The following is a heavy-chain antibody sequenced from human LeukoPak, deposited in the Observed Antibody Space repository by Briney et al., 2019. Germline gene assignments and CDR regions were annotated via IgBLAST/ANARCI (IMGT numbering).Heavy chain of an antibody. Sequence: SVKVSCKASGGTFSSYAIHWVRQAPGQGLEWMGGIIRIFSTTNYAQKFQGRVTISADESTSTAYMELSSLRSDDTAVYYCARDYYDYPWTFDYWGQGTLVTVSS. CDR3: ARDYYDYPWTFDY. D-gene: IGHD3-22*01. CDR1: GGTFSSYA. V-gene: IGHV1-69*01. J-gene: IGHJ4*02. CDR2: IIRIFSTT.